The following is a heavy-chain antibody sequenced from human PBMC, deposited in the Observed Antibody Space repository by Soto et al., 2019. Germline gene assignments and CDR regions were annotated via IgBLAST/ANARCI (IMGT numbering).Heavy chain of an antibody. J-gene: IGHJ4*02. Sequence: ASVKVSCKASCYIFLTYGHSWVRQAPGQGLEWMGWISPYTGKTNYAQKFQGRLTMTTDTSTSTVYMELRSLRSDDTAVYYCVRDLDGSGSYYTDYWGRGTLVTVSS. D-gene: IGHD3-10*01. CDR3: VRDLDGSGSYYTDY. V-gene: IGHV1-18*04. CDR2: ISPYTGKT. CDR1: CYIFLTYG.